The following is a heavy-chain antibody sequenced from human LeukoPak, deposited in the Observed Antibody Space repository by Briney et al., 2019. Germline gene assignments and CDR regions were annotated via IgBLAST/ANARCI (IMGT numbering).Heavy chain of an antibody. Sequence: GSLRLSCAASGFTFSSYAMHWVRQAPGKGLEWVAVISYDGSNKCYADSVKGRFTISRDNSKNTLYLQMNSLRAEDTAVYYCARYHPYSSSWYAGAFDIWGQGTMVTVSS. D-gene: IGHD6-13*01. J-gene: IGHJ3*02. CDR2: ISYDGSNK. V-gene: IGHV3-30-3*01. CDR3: ARYHPYSSSWYAGAFDI. CDR1: GFTFSSYA.